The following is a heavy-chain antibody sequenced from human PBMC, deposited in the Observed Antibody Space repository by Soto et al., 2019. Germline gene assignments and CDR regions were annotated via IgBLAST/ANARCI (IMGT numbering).Heavy chain of an antibody. J-gene: IGHJ4*02. D-gene: IGHD3-3*02. Sequence: PSETLSLTCTVSGRSINSSGYYWGWIRQPPGKGLEWVGSMFYGVSTYYTPSLKIRVAVSVNTSKNQFSLNLRSVTAADPAVYYCERLASPHLVDYWVQGTLVTVSS. CDR2: MFYGVST. CDR1: GRSINSSGYY. CDR3: ERLASPHLVDY. V-gene: IGHV4-39*01.